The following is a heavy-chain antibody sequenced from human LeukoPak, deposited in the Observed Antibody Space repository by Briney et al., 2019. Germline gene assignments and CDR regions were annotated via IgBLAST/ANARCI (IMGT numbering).Heavy chain of an antibody. V-gene: IGHV1-69*13. CDR1: GGTFSSYA. D-gene: IGHD6-19*01. Sequence: SVKVSYKASGGTFSSYAISWVRQAPGQGLEWMGGIIPIFGTANYAQKFQGRVTITADESTSTAYMELSSLRSEDTAVYYCARDSRGAYSSGSSLNYYYYGMDVWGQGTTVTVSS. CDR3: ARDSRGAYSSGSSLNYYYYGMDV. J-gene: IGHJ6*02. CDR2: IIPIFGTA.